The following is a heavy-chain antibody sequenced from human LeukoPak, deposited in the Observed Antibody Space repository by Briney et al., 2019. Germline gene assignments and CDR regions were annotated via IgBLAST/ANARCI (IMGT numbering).Heavy chain of an antibody. D-gene: IGHD4-17*01. CDR2: ISYDGSNK. CDR3: ARQGDMTTVTITFDY. Sequence: GGSLRLSCAASGFTFSSYAMHWVRQAPGKGLEWVAVISYDGSNKYYADSVKGRFTISRDNSKNTLYLQMNSLRAEDTAVYYCARQGDMTTVTITFDYWGQGTLVTVSS. V-gene: IGHV3-30-3*01. CDR1: GFTFSSYA. J-gene: IGHJ4*02.